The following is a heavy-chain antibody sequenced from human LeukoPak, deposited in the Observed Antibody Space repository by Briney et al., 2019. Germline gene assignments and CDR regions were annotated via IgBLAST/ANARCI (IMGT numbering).Heavy chain of an antibody. V-gene: IGHV3-21*01. CDR2: ISSSSSYI. J-gene: IGHJ6*04. CDR3: ARGVDNYNILIGGMDV. Sequence: GGSLRLSCAASGFTFSTYTMNWVRLAPGKGLEWVSSISSSSSYIYYADSVKGRFTISRDNAKKSLYLQMNSLRAEDTAMYFCARGVDNYNILIGGMDVWGKGTTVTISS. CDR1: GFTFSTYT. D-gene: IGHD3-9*01.